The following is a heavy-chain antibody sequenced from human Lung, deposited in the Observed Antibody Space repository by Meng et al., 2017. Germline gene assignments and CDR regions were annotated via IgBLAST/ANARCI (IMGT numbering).Heavy chain of an antibody. J-gene: IGHJ4*02. CDR1: DYTFTGYG. CDR3: ARGGPGRSYSDF. Sequence: QVHPVQSGAEVKKPGASVKVSCKSSDYTFTGYGVSWVRQAPGQGLEWMAWLGAKEGERVHAPRFQGRVTVTADRLTATSFMELRNLRYDDTAVYYCARGGPGRSYSDFWGQGT. V-gene: IGHV1-18*04. D-gene: IGHD3-10*01. CDR2: LGAKEGER.